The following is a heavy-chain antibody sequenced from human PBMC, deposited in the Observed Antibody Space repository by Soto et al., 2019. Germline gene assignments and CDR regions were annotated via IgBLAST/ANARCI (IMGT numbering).Heavy chain of an antibody. CDR3: ARTIVAVPAALNWFDP. CDR2: IRPYNGNT. V-gene: IGHV1-18*01. Sequence: QVQLVQSGAEVKNPGASVKVSCKASGYTFTSYGISWVRQAPGQGLEWMGWIRPYNGNTNYAQKLQGRVTMTTDTSPNTAYMELRSLRSDDTAVYFCARTIVAVPAALNWFDPWGQGTLVTVSS. D-gene: IGHD2-2*01. J-gene: IGHJ5*02. CDR1: GYTFTSYG.